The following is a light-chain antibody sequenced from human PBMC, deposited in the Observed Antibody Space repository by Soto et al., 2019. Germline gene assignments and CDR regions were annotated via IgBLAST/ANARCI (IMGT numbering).Light chain of an antibody. CDR3: QQYNNCPLT. CDR1: QSISSW. Sequence: DIQMTQSPSTLSASVGDRVTITCRASQSISSWLAWYQQKPGKAPKLLIYKASSLESGVPSRFSGSGSGTEFTLTISSRQPDDVATYYCQQYNNCPLTFGGGTKVEIK. V-gene: IGKV1-5*03. CDR2: KAS. J-gene: IGKJ4*01.